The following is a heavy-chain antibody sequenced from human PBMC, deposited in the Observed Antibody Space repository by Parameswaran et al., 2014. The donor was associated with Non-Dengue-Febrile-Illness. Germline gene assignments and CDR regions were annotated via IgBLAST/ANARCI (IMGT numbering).Heavy chain of an antibody. J-gene: IGHJ6*03. CDR3: AREGRYYYYYMDV. Sequence: WIRQPPGKGLEWVAVISYDGSNKYYADSVKGRFTISRDNSKNTLYLQMNSLRAEDTAVYYCAREGRYYYYYMDVWGKGTTVTVSS. V-gene: IGHV3-30-3*01. CDR2: ISYDGSNK.